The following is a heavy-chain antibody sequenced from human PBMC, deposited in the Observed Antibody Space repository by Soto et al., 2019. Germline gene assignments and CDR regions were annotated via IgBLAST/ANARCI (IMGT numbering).Heavy chain of an antibody. D-gene: IGHD2-21*02. V-gene: IGHV1-46*01. Sequence: QVQLVQSGAEVKKPGASVKVSCKASGDTFTDYYIHWVRQAPGQGLEWMGTVNPSGGHTTYAQHFLGRMTMTRDTSTRALYMELASLTAEHTAIYFCARGGHVVVVTAALDYWGQGTLVTVSS. CDR3: ARGGHVVVVTAALDY. CDR2: VNPSGGHT. CDR1: GDTFTDYY. J-gene: IGHJ4*02.